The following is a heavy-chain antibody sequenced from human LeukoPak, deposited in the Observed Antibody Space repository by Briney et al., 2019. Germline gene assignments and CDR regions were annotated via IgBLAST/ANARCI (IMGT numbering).Heavy chain of an antibody. CDR3: ARNYCSSTSCWYYYYYYYMDV. Sequence: SETLSLTCTVSGGSISSSSYYWGWIRQPPGKGLEWIGSIYYSGSTYYNPSLKSRVTISVDTSKNQFSLKLSSVTAADTAVYYCARNYCSSTSCWYYYYYYYMDVWGKGTTVTVSS. J-gene: IGHJ6*03. CDR1: GGSISSSSYY. CDR2: IYYSGST. V-gene: IGHV4-39*01. D-gene: IGHD2-2*01.